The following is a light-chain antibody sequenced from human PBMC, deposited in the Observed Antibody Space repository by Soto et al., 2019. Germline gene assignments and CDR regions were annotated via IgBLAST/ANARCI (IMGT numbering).Light chain of an antibody. CDR1: PSVPQY. CDR3: QQRSVWPIT. J-gene: IGKJ5*01. CDR2: GAS. V-gene: IGKV3-11*01. Sequence: EIVLTQSPATLSLSPGERATLSCRASPSVPQYLAWSQQKPGQPPRLRLEGASNRATGIPDRVSGRGAGTDCTLTSSGLEPEDFAVDDCQQRSVWPITFGQGTRLEIK.